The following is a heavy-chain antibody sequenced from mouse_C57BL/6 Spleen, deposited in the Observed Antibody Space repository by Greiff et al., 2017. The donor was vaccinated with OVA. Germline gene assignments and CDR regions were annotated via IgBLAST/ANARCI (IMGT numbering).Heavy chain of an antibody. Sequence: QVQLQQSGAELMKPGASVKLSCKATGYTFTGYWIEWVKQRPGQGLEWIGEILPGSGSTNSNEKFKGKATFTAATSVNTAYMQPSSLITRDSAIYYCARYDAYEDYYAMDYWGQGTSVTVSS. CDR3: ARYDAYEDYYAMDY. V-gene: IGHV1-9*01. CDR2: ILPGSGST. CDR1: GYTFTGYW. D-gene: IGHD2-3*01. J-gene: IGHJ4*01.